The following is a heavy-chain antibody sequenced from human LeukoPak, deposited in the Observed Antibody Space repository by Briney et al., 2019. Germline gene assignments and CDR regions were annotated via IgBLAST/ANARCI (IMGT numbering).Heavy chain of an antibody. J-gene: IGHJ3*02. CDR1: GFTFDDYA. Sequence: GGSLRLSCAASGFTFDDYAMHWVRQAPGKGLEWVSGISWNSGSIGYADSVKGRFTISRDNAKSSLYLQMNSLRAEDTAVYYCARERDKAMGNDAFDIWGQGTMVTVSS. D-gene: IGHD5-18*01. CDR3: ARERDKAMGNDAFDI. CDR2: ISWNSGSI. V-gene: IGHV3-9*01.